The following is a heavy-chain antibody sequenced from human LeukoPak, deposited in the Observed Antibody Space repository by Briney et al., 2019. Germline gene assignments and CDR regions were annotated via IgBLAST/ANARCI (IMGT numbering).Heavy chain of an antibody. CDR1: GFTFSSYS. V-gene: IGHV3-64*02. D-gene: IGHD2-21*01. Sequence: QSGGSLRLSCAASGFTFSSYSMHWVRQAPGKGLEYVSVISSDGDNTYYADSVKGRFTISRDNSKNTLYPQMGSLRAEDMAVYYCARAALEYCGGDCLDYWGQGTLVTVPS. CDR2: ISSDGDNT. J-gene: IGHJ4*02. CDR3: ARAALEYCGGDCLDY.